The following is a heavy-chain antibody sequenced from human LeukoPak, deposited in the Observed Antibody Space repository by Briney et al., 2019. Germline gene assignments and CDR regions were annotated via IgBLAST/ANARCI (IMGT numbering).Heavy chain of an antibody. Sequence: SGGSLRLSCAASGFTFSSYAMSWVRQAPGKGLEWVSAISGSGGSTYYADSVKGRFTISRDNSKNTLYLQMNSLRAEDTAVYYCAKSPGCSSTSCYGYYGMDVWGQGTTVTVSS. CDR3: AKSPGCSSTSCYGYYGMDV. CDR2: ISGSGGST. CDR1: GFTFSSYA. D-gene: IGHD2-2*01. V-gene: IGHV3-23*01. J-gene: IGHJ6*02.